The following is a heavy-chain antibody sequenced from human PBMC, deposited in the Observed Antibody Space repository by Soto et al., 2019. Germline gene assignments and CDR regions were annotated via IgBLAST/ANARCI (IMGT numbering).Heavy chain of an antibody. Sequence: PGGSRRLSGVASGFNFKKFAMAWVGRAPGEGLEWVSGISCCGGSTSYADSVKGRFSIARDDSKNTLSLQMNSLRVEDTAQYYCAKADGEQWLVPHLDNWGQGTLVTVSS. D-gene: IGHD6-19*01. CDR3: AKADGEQWLVPHLDN. CDR2: ISCCGGST. V-gene: IGHV3-23*01. J-gene: IGHJ4*02. CDR1: GFNFKKFA.